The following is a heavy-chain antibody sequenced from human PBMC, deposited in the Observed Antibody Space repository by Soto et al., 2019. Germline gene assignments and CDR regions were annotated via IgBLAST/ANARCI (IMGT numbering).Heavy chain of an antibody. Sequence: RLSGAASVLTFSIYSMNWXLQAPGKGLELVSSISSSSSYVYYADSVKGRFTISRDNSKNTLYLQMNSLRAEETAVYYCVKAIHYYGMDVWGKGTTVTVSS. V-gene: IGHV3-21*04. J-gene: IGHJ6*04. CDR2: ISSSSSYV. D-gene: IGHD2-2*02. CDR3: VKAIHYYGMDV. CDR1: VLTFSIYS.